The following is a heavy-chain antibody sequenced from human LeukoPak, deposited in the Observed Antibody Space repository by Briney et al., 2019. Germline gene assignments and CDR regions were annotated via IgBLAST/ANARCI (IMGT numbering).Heavy chain of an antibody. CDR2: ISYDGSNK. D-gene: IGHD5-12*01. V-gene: IGHV3-30*03. CDR3: ARGRGYSGYDYYYYYYYMDV. J-gene: IGHJ6*03. CDR1: GFTFSSYG. Sequence: GGSLRLSCAASGFTFSSYGMHWVRQAPGKGLEWVAVISYDGSNKYYADSVKGRFTISRDNSKNTLYLQMNSLRSEDTAVYYCARGRGYSGYDYYYYYYYMDVWGKGTTVTVSS.